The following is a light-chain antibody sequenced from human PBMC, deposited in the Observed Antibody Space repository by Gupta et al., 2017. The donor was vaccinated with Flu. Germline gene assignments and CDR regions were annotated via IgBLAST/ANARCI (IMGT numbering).Light chain of an antibody. CDR3: QQDGSSRT. J-gene: IGKJ1*01. CDR2: GAS. Sequence: DIVFTQSPGTLCLYPGERVTLYCRASQSVRSSYLAWYQQKPGQALRLHIYGASTRATDIQDRFSASGSGTDFTLASSRLEPEDVAMYYCQQDGSSRTFGQGTKLEIK. CDR1: QSVRSSY. V-gene: IGKV3-20*01.